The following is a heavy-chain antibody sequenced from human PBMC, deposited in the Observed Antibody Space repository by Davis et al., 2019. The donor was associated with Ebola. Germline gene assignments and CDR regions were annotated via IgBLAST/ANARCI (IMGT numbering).Heavy chain of an antibody. CDR1: GFTSGCCA. CDR3: AKDLLLWSASDV. Sequence: PGGSLRLSCTASGFTSGCCAMNWVRQAPGKGLEWVSGIGSSSNGRHYADSVKGRFTISRDDSKNTVYLQMNNRRAEDTAVYYCAKDLLLWSASDVWGQGTTVTVSS. CDR2: IGSSSNGR. V-gene: IGHV3-23*05. D-gene: IGHD2-15*01. J-gene: IGHJ6*02.